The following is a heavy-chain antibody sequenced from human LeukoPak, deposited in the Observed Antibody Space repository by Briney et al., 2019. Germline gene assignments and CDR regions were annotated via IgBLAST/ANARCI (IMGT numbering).Heavy chain of an antibody. D-gene: IGHD2-2*02. Sequence: PSETLSLTCAVYGWSFNDYYWNWIRQPPGKGLEWIGEINARGDTNYNPSLKSRVTISVDTSKNQFSLKLTSVTAADTAVYFCARDLFPINWFESWGQGTLVTVSS. CDR2: INARGDT. CDR1: GWSFNDYY. CDR3: ARDLFPINWFES. J-gene: IGHJ5*01. V-gene: IGHV4-34*01.